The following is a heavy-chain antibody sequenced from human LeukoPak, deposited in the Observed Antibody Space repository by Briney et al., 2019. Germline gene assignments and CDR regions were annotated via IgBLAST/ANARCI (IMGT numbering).Heavy chain of an antibody. Sequence: GGSLRLSCAASGFTVSSNYMTWVRQAPGKGLEWVSIIYSGGSTSYADSVKGRFTISRDNSKNTLYLQMNSLRAEDTAVYYCAKDSKPLTYYYDSSGGSDYWGQGTLVTVSS. D-gene: IGHD3-22*01. CDR2: IYSGGST. V-gene: IGHV3-53*01. CDR1: GFTVSSNY. CDR3: AKDSKPLTYYYDSSGGSDY. J-gene: IGHJ4*02.